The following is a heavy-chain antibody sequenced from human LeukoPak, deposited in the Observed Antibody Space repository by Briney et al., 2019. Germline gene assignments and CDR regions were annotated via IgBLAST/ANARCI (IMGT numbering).Heavy chain of an antibody. D-gene: IGHD6-13*01. V-gene: IGHV6-1*01. CDR2: TYYRSKWYN. CDR1: GDSVSSNSAA. CDR3: ARGPKDSSSWYGNWFDP. J-gene: IGHJ5*02. Sequence: SQTLSLTCAISGDSVSSNSAAWNWIRQSPSRGLEWLGRTYYRSKWYNDYAVSVTGRKTINPDTSKNQFSLQLNSVTPEDTAVYYSARGPKDSSSWYGNWFDPWGQGTLVTVSS.